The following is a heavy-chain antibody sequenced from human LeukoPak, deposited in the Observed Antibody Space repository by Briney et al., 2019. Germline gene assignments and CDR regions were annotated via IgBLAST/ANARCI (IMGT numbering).Heavy chain of an antibody. CDR3: ATTNGFYDSYAFDI. Sequence: GRSLRLSCAASGFTFSSYAMHWVRQAPGKGLEWVAVISYDGSNKYYADSVKGRFTISRDNAKNTLYLQMNSLRAEDTAVYYCATTNGFYDSYAFDIWGQGTMVTVSS. D-gene: IGHD2/OR15-2a*01. V-gene: IGHV3-30*04. J-gene: IGHJ3*02. CDR1: GFTFSSYA. CDR2: ISYDGSNK.